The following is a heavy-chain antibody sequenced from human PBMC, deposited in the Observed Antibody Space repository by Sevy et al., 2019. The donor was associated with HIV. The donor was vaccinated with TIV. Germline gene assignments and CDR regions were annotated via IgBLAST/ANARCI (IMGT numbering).Heavy chain of an antibody. CDR3: ARDLEGPDIGDY. Sequence: GSLRLSCAASGFTFSSYSMNWVRQAPGKGLEWVSSISSSSSYIYYADSVKGRFTISRDNAKNSLYLQMNSLRAEDTALYYCARDLEGPDIGDYWGQGTLVTVSS. V-gene: IGHV3-21*01. D-gene: IGHD2-15*01. J-gene: IGHJ4*02. CDR1: GFTFSSYS. CDR2: ISSSSSYI.